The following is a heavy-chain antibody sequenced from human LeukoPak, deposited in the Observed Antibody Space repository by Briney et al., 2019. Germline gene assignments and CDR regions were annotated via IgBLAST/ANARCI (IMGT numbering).Heavy chain of an antibody. Sequence: PSETLSLTCTVSGGSIRSYYWSSSWQPAGKGLGWIGRIYTSGSTNYNPSLKSRVTISVDKSKNQFSLKLSSVTAADTAVYYCARGVVGIAVAGTDFDYWGQGTLVTVSS. CDR3: ARGVVGIAVAGTDFDY. CDR1: GGSIRSYY. V-gene: IGHV4-4*07. D-gene: IGHD6-19*01. J-gene: IGHJ4*02. CDR2: IYTSGST.